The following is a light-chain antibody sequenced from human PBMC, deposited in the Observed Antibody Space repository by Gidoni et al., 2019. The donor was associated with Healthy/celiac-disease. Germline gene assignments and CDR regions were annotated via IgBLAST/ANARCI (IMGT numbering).Light chain of an antibody. CDR1: QSVSSSY. CDR2: GAS. V-gene: IGKV3-20*01. J-gene: IGKJ4*01. Sequence: EIVLTQSPGTLSLSPGERATLSCRASQSVSSSYLAWYQQKPGQAPKLLLYGASSRATGIPDRFSGSGSGTDFPLTISRLEPEDFAVYYCQQYGSSPLTFGGGTKVEIQ. CDR3: QQYGSSPLT.